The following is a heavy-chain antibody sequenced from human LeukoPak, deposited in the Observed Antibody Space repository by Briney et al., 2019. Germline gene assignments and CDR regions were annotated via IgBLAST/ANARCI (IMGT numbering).Heavy chain of an antibody. J-gene: IGHJ6*02. Sequence: ASGKVSCKASGGTFSSYAISWVRQAPGQGLEWMGRIIPILGIANYAQKFQGRVTITADKSTSTAYMELSSLRFEDTAVYYCARVGTHSSSFGGYYYYGMDVWGQGTTVTVSS. CDR3: ARVGTHSSSFGGYYYYGMDV. CDR2: IIPILGIA. CDR1: GGTFSSYA. V-gene: IGHV1-69*04. D-gene: IGHD6-6*01.